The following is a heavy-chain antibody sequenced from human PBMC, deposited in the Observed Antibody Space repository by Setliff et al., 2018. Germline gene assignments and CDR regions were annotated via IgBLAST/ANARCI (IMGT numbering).Heavy chain of an antibody. J-gene: IGHJ6*03. D-gene: IGHD1-7*01. Sequence: SVKVSCKASGGTFSSYVISWVREAPGQGLEWMGGIIPMFGTNYAQKFQGRVTITADKSTGTAYMELSSLRSEDTAVYYCARNAITGTTRKYYYYMDVWGKGTTVTVSS. V-gene: IGHV1-69*06. CDR2: IIPMFGT. CDR1: GGTFSSYV. CDR3: ARNAITGTTRKYYYYMDV.